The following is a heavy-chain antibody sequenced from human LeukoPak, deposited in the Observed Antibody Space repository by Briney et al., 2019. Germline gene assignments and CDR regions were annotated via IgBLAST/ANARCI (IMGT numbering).Heavy chain of an antibody. Sequence: SETLSLTCTVSGGSVSSGSYYWSWIRQPPGKGLEWIGYIYYSGNTNYNPSLKSRVTILVDTSKNQFSLKLSSVTAADTAVYYCARTGRSTFDFWGQGTLVTVSS. CDR2: IYYSGNT. CDR3: ARTGRSTFDF. J-gene: IGHJ4*02. CDR1: GGSVSSGSYY. D-gene: IGHD5/OR15-5a*01. V-gene: IGHV4-61*01.